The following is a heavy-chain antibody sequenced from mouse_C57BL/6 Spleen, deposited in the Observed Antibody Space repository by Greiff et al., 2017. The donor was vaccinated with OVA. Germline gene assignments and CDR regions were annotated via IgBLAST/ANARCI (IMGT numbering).Heavy chain of an antibody. CDR2: IDPSDSET. J-gene: IGHJ4*01. D-gene: IGHD2-1*01. Sequence: QVQLQQPGAELVRPGSSVKLSCKASGYTFTSYWMHWVKQRPIQGLEWIGNIDPSDSETHYNQKFKDKATLTVDKSSSTAYMQLSSLTSEDSAVYYCARRGDLLSYYYAMDYWGQGTSVTVSS. CDR1: GYTFTSYW. CDR3: ARRGDLLSYYYAMDY. V-gene: IGHV1-52*01.